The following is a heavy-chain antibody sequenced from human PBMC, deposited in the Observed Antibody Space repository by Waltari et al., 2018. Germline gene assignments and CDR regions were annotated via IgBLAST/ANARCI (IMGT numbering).Heavy chain of an antibody. V-gene: IGHV3-53*01. Sequence: DVQLVESGGGLIQPGGSLRLSCAASGFTVSRNYMSWVRQAPGKGLEWVSVNYSGGSTYYADSVKGRFTISRDDSKNTLYLQMNSLRAEDMAVYYCARNERGYSYGDDAFDIWGQGTMVTVSS. CDR1: GFTVSRNY. D-gene: IGHD5-18*01. CDR2: NYSGGST. CDR3: ARNERGYSYGDDAFDI. J-gene: IGHJ3*02.